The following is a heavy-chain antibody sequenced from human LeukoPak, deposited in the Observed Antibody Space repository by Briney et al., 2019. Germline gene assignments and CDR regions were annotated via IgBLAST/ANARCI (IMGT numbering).Heavy chain of an antibody. V-gene: IGHV4-31*03. J-gene: IGHJ6*03. CDR3: ARANGYNYYMDV. CDR2: IYYSGST. CDR1: GGSISSGGYY. Sequence: PSETQSLTCTVSGGSISSGGYYWSWIRQHPGKGLEWIGYIYYSGSTYYNPSLKSRVTISVDTSKNQFSLKLSSVTAADTAVYYCARANGYNYYMDVWGKGTTVTVSS. D-gene: IGHD2-8*01.